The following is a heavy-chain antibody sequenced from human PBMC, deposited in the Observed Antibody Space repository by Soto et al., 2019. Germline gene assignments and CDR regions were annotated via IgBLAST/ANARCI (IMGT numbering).Heavy chain of an antibody. D-gene: IGHD3-10*01. CDR1: GFTVSSNY. J-gene: IGHJ5*02. CDR2: IYSGGST. V-gene: IGHV3-53*01. CDR3: ASDKGDLAPWFDP. Sequence: EVQLVESGGGLIQPGGSLRLSCAASGFTVSSNYMSWVRQAPGKGLEWVSVIYSGGSTYYADSVKGRFTISRDNSKNTLYLQMNSLRAEDTAVYYCASDKGDLAPWFDPWGQGTLVTVSS.